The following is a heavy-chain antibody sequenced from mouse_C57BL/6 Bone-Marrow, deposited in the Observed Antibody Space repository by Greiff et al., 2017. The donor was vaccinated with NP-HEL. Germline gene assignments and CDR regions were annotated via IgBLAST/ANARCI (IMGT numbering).Heavy chain of an antibody. CDR2: IYPGNSDT. Sequence: EVQLQQSGTVLARPGASVKMSCKTSGYTFTSYWMHWVKPRPGQGLEWIGAIYPGNSDTSYNQKFKGKAKLTAVTSASTAYMELSSLTNEDSAVYYCTGYGNYGDFDYWGQGTTLTVSS. V-gene: IGHV1-5*01. D-gene: IGHD2-10*02. CDR1: GYTFTSYW. CDR3: TGYGNYGDFDY. J-gene: IGHJ2*01.